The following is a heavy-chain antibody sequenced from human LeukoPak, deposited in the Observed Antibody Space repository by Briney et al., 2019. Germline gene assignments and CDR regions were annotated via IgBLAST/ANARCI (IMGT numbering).Heavy chain of an antibody. J-gene: IGHJ6*04. Sequence: AASVKVSCKASGGTFSSYAISWVRQAPGQGLEWMGGIIPIFGTANYAQKFQGRVTITADESTSTAYMELSSLRSEDTAVYYRARGAYYGSGITYGMDVWGKGTTVTVSS. D-gene: IGHD3-10*01. CDR2: IIPIFGTA. CDR3: ARGAYYGSGITYGMDV. V-gene: IGHV1-69*01. CDR1: GGTFSSYA.